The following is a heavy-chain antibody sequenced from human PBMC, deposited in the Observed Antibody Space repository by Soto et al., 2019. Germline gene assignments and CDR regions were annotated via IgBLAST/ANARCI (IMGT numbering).Heavy chain of an antibody. J-gene: IGHJ6*02. CDR3: ARAGQWLVYYYYHYGMDV. CDR1: GGSISSSSYY. CDR2: IYYSGST. D-gene: IGHD6-19*01. V-gene: IGHV4-39*01. Sequence: SETLSLTCTVSGGSISSSSYYWGWIRQPPGKGLEWIGSIYYSGSTYYNPSLKSRVTISVDTSKNQFSLKLSSVTAADTAVYYCARAGQWLVYYYYHYGMDVWGQGTTVTVSS.